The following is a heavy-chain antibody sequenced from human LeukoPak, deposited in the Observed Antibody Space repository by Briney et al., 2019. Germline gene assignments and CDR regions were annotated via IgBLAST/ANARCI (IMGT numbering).Heavy chain of an antibody. D-gene: IGHD1-26*01. CDR2: ISAYNGNT. CDR1: GYTFTSYG. V-gene: IGHV1-18*01. J-gene: IGHJ3*02. Sequence: ASVKVSCKASGYTFTSYGISWVRQAPGQGLEWMGWISAYNGNTNYAQKLQGRVTMTEDTSTDTAYMDLRSLRSDDTAVYYCARDLIVGATLAGGHDAFDIWGQGTMVTVSS. CDR3: ARDLIVGATLAGGHDAFDI.